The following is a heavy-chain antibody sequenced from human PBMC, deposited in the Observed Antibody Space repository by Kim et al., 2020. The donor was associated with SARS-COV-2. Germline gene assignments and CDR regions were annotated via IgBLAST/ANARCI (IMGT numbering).Heavy chain of an antibody. V-gene: IGHV3-21*01. CDR3: ARDRSSGWYEGLDY. Sequence: GGSLRLSCAAYGFTFSSYSMNWVRQAPGKGLEWVSSISSSSSYIYYADSAKGGFTIVRDNAKNSLYLQMNSLGAEDTSVYYCARDRSSGWYEGLDYWGQGTLVTVSS. J-gene: IGHJ4*02. CDR2: ISSSSSYI. D-gene: IGHD6-19*01. CDR1: GFTFSSYS.